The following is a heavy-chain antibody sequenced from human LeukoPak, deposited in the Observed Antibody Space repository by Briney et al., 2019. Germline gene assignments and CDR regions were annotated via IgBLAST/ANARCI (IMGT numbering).Heavy chain of an antibody. D-gene: IGHD1-26*01. CDR1: GASISSSPYY. Sequence: SETLSLTCSVSGASISSSPYYWSWIRQPPGKGLEWIGYIYHTGSTYYNPSLKSRVTISLDRSENHFSLNLNSVTAADTAFYYCAKPFIVGATHYAFNIWGQGTFVTVSS. CDR2: IYHTGST. V-gene: IGHV4-30-2*01. CDR3: AKPFIVGATHYAFNI. J-gene: IGHJ3*02.